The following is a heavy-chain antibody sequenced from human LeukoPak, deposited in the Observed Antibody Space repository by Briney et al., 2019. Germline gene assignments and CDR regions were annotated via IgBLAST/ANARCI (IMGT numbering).Heavy chain of an antibody. Sequence: PGGSLRLSCEASGFTFNTYSMNWVRQAPGKGLEWVSYITGNSHTIYYADSVKGRFTISRDNAKNSLHLQMNSLRAEDTAVYYCAREEGDIVDNYYFDYWGQGTLVTVSS. D-gene: IGHD2-15*01. CDR3: AREEGDIVDNYYFDY. J-gene: IGHJ4*02. CDR2: ITGNSHTI. V-gene: IGHV3-48*01. CDR1: GFTFNTYS.